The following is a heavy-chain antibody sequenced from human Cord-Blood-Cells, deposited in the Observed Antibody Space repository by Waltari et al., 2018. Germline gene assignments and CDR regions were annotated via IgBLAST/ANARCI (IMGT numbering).Heavy chain of an antibody. Sequence: QVQLVQYGAEVKKPGASVKVSCKASGYTFTGYYMHWVRQARGQGLEWMGWINPNSGGTNYAQKFQGWVTMTRDTSISTAYMELSRLRSDDTAVYYCARAGYCSGGSCYFDYWGQGTLVTVSS. V-gene: IGHV1-2*04. CDR2: INPNSGGT. CDR1: GYTFTGYY. J-gene: IGHJ4*02. CDR3: ARAGYCSGGSCYFDY. D-gene: IGHD2-15*01.